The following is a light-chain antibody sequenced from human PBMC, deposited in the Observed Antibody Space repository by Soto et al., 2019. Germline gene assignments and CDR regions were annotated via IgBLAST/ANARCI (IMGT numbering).Light chain of an antibody. CDR3: QQYISYPYT. V-gene: IGKV1-5*01. CDR1: QTTNTW. CDR2: DAS. J-gene: IGKJ2*01. Sequence: DIQMTQFPSTLSASVGDRVTITCRASQTTNTWLAWYQQKPGTAPKLLIYDASSLGGGVPSGFSASGSGSEVTLTISSLQPDDLATDYCQQYISYPYTFGQGTKAEIK.